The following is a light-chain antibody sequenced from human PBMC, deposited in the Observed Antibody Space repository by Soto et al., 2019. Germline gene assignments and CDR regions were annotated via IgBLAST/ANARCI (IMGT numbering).Light chain of an antibody. J-gene: IGLJ1*01. CDR3: QSYDSSLSGEG. CDR2: GNS. Sequence: QSVLTQPPSVSGAPGQRVTISCTGSSSNIGAGYDVHWYQQLPGTAPKLLIYGNSNRPSGVPDRFSGSKSGTSASLAITGLQAEDEADYYCQSYDSSLSGEGLGNGTKVTVL. V-gene: IGLV1-40*01. CDR1: SSNIGAGYD.